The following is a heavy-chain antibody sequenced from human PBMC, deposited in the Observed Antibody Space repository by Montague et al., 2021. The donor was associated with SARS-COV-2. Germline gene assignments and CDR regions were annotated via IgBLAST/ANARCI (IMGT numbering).Heavy chain of an antibody. CDR1: GGSISSSNYY. CDR2: ISYRWYP. J-gene: IGHJ4*02. Sequence: SETLSLTCTVSGGSISSSNYYWGWVRQPPGKGLEWIGSISYRWYPYYNPSLKSRLTISVDTSQNQFSLKLSSVTAADTAVYYCAKPLATGNYYYWGQGTLVTVSS. D-gene: IGHD1-1*01. V-gene: IGHV4-39*01. CDR3: AKPLATGNYYY.